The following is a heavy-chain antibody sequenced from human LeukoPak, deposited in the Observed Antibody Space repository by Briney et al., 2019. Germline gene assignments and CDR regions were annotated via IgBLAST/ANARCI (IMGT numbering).Heavy chain of an antibody. CDR3: ARGGSGYYYYFDY. V-gene: IGHV4-39*07. J-gene: IGHJ4*02. Sequence: SKTLSLTCTVSGGSITSSSYYWGWIRQPPGKGLEWIGTIYYSGNTYYSPSLQSRVTISVDTSKNQFSLKLSSVTAADTAVYYCARGGSGYYYYFDYWGQGTLVTVSS. CDR1: GGSITSSSYY. CDR2: IYYSGNT. D-gene: IGHD3-22*01.